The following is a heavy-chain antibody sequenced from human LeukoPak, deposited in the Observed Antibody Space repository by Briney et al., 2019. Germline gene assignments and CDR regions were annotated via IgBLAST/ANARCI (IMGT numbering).Heavy chain of an antibody. J-gene: IGHJ6*02. CDR1: GYTFSTYW. CDR2: IYPADSDT. Sequence: GESLKISCKGFGYTFSTYWIAWVRQMPGKGLEWMGIIYPADSDTKYSPSFQGQVTISADKSTAFLQWSSLRASDTAMYYCARRKYPDPTSLHYYYPLDVWGQGTTVTVSS. CDR3: ARRKYPDPTSLHYYYPLDV. V-gene: IGHV5-51*01. D-gene: IGHD3-10*01.